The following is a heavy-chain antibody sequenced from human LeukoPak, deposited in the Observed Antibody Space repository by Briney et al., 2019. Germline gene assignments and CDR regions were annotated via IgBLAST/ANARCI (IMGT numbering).Heavy chain of an antibody. V-gene: IGHV4-4*07. CDR1: GDSISNYY. D-gene: IGHD3-3*01. Sequence: SETLSLTCTVSGDSISNYYWSWIRQPAGKGLEWIGRIYTSGSTNYNPSLKSRVTISVDRSKNQFSLKLSSVTAADTAVYYCAREITIFGVHFDYWGQRTLVTVSS. CDR3: AREITIFGVHFDY. CDR2: IYTSGST. J-gene: IGHJ4*02.